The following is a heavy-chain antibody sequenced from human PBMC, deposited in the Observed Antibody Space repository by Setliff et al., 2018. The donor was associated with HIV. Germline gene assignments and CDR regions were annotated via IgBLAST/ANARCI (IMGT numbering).Heavy chain of an antibody. J-gene: IGHJ3*02. CDR2: IYTTGST. CDR1: GGSINSGSYY. Sequence: SETLSLTCTVSGGSINSGSYYWSWIGQPAGKGLECIGRIYTTGSTNYNTSLKSRVSISLDTSKNHFSLRLSSVPAADTAVDFWARENRGYSYAKEAFDIWGHGTMVTVSS. CDR3: ARENRGYSYAKEAFDI. V-gene: IGHV4-61*02. D-gene: IGHD5-18*01.